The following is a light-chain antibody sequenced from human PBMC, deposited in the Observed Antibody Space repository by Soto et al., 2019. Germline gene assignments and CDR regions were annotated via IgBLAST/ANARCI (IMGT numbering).Light chain of an antibody. CDR2: DNH. Sequence: QSALTQPASMSGSPGQSITLSYTGASSDVGGFKFVAWCRQDPGKGPKVIIYDNHQRPSGVPDRFSGSKSGTSASLGISGLQPEDEADYYCASWDNSLNGLVFGGGTKLTVL. J-gene: IGLJ3*02. V-gene: IGLV2-14*03. CDR1: SSDVGGFKF. CDR3: ASWDNSLNGLV.